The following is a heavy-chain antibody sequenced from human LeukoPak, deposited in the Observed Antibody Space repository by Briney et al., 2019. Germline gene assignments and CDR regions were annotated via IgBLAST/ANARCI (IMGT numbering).Heavy chain of an antibody. CDR1: GFTFSNYN. V-gene: IGHV3-48*01. D-gene: IGHD1-26*01. J-gene: IGHJ3*02. Sequence: GGSLRLSCAASGFTFSNYNMNWVRQAPGKGLEWVSYISSSSNTIYYADSVKGRLTISRDNSKNTLYLQMNSLRAEDTAVYYCAKVDRIQVGATDAFDIWGQGTMVTVSS. CDR2: ISSSSNTI. CDR3: AKVDRIQVGATDAFDI.